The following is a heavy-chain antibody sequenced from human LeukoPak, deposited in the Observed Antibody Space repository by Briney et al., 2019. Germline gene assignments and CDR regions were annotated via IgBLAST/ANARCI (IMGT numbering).Heavy chain of an antibody. D-gene: IGHD4-11*01. CDR2: ISYDGSNK. CDR3: ARETNDYSNYDHFAY. Sequence: PGGSLRLSCAASGFTFSSYAMHWVRQAPGKGLEWVAVISYDGSNKYYADSVKGRFTISRDNSKNTLYLQMDSPTTEDTAVYYCARETNDYSNYDHFAYWGQGTLVSVSS. CDR1: GFTFSSYA. V-gene: IGHV3-30-3*01. J-gene: IGHJ4*02.